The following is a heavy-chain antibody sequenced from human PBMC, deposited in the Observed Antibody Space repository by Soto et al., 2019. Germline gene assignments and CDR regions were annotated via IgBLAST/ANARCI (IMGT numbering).Heavy chain of an antibody. Sequence: SETLSLTCTVSGGSISSYYWSWIRQPPGKGLEWIGYIYYSGSTNYNPSLKSRVTISVDTSKNQFSLKLSSVTAADTAVYYCARQVPAAIRLGWFDPWGQGTLVTVSS. CDR1: GGSISSYY. CDR3: ARQVPAAIRLGWFDP. J-gene: IGHJ5*02. CDR2: IYYSGST. D-gene: IGHD2-2*02. V-gene: IGHV4-59*08.